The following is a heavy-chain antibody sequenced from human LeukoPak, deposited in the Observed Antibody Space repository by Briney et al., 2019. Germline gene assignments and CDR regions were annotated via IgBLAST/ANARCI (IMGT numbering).Heavy chain of an antibody. Sequence: SETLSLTCTVSGGSVSSGSYYWSWIRQPPGKGLEWIGYIYYSGSTNYNPSLKSRVTISVDTSKNQFSLKLSSVTAADTAVYYCARGGRLGDYYDSGGDAFDIWGQGTMVTVSS. J-gene: IGHJ3*02. CDR1: GGSVSSGSYY. CDR3: ARGGRLGDYYDSGGDAFDI. D-gene: IGHD3-22*01. CDR2: IYYSGST. V-gene: IGHV4-61*01.